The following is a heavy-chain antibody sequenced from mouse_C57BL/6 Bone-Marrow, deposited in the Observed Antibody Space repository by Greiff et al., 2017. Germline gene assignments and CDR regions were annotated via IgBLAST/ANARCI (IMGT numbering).Heavy chain of an antibody. V-gene: IGHV1-59*01. J-gene: IGHJ4*01. CDR1: GYTFTSYW. CDR2: IDPSDSYT. Sequence: QVQLQQPGAELVRPGTSVKLSCKASGYTFTSYWMHWVKQRPGQGLEWIGVIDPSDSYTNYNQKFKGKDTLTVDTSSSTAYMQLSSLTSDDSAVYYCARRSYSNPYAMDYWGQGTSVTVSS. D-gene: IGHD2-5*01. CDR3: ARRSYSNPYAMDY.